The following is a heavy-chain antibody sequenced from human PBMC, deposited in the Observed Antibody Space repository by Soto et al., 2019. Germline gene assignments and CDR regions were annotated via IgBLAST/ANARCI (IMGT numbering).Heavy chain of an antibody. CDR2: INSDGSST. D-gene: IGHD2-15*01. V-gene: IGHV3-74*01. CDR3: ASVGVAAYYYYGMDV. J-gene: IGHJ6*02. CDR1: GFTLSSYW. Sequence: PGGSLRLSCAASGFTLSSYWMHWVRQAPGKGLVWVSRINSDGSSTSYADSVKGRFTISRDNAKNTLYLQMNSLRAEDTAVYCCASVGVAAYYYYGMDVWGQGTTVTVSS.